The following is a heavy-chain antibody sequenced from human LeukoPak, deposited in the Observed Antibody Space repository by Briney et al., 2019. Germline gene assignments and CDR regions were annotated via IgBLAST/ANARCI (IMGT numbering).Heavy chain of an antibody. CDR2: IKQDGSEK. D-gene: IGHD7-27*01. V-gene: IGHV3-7*01. Sequence: HPGGSLRLSCAASGFSFDTFWMTWVRQSPGKGLEWVANIKQDGSEKSYVDSVKGRFTISRDNAKNSLYLQMDSLRAEDTAVYYCAKDEKSGVTGNNFDYWGQGTLVTVSS. CDR3: AKDEKSGVTGNNFDY. CDR1: GFSFDTFW. J-gene: IGHJ4*02.